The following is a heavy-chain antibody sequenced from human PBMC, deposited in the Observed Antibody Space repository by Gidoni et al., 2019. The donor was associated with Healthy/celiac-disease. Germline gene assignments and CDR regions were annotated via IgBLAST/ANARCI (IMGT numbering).Heavy chain of an antibody. J-gene: IGHJ5*02. CDR1: GGSFSGYY. V-gene: IGHV4-34*01. CDR3: ARGYSSSWYSP. CDR2: INHSGST. Sequence: QVQLQQWGAGLLKPSETLSLTCAVYGGSFSGYYWSWIRQPPGKGLEWIGEINHSGSTNYNPSLKSRVTISVDTSKNQFSLKLSSVTAADTAVYYCARGYSSSWYSPWGQGTLVTVSS. D-gene: IGHD6-13*01.